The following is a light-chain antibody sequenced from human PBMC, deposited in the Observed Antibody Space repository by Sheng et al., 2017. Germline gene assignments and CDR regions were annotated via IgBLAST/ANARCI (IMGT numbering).Light chain of an antibody. J-gene: IGLJ3*02. V-gene: IGLV2-14*03. CDR1: SSDVGGYNY. CDR3: ISYTSHDIGWV. CDR2: DVS. Sequence: QSALTQPASVSGSPGQSITISCTGTSSDVGGYNYVSWYQQHPGKAPKLMIYDVSHRPSGVSHRFSGSKSGDTASLAISGLQPEDEADYFCISYTSHDIGWVFGGGTKVTVL.